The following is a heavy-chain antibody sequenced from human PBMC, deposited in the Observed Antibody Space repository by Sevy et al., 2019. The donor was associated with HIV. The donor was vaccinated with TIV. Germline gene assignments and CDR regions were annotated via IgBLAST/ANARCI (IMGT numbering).Heavy chain of an antibody. J-gene: IGHJ4*02. CDR3: ASSCLTPLTYYYDSSARRTFDY. V-gene: IGHV4-34*01. CDR2: INHSGST. CDR1: GGSFSGYY. D-gene: IGHD3-22*01. Sequence: SETLSLTCADYGGSFSGYYWSWIRQPPGKGLEWIGEINHSGSTNYNPSLKSRVTISVDTSKNQFSLKLSSVTAADTAVYYCASSCLTPLTYYYDSSARRTFDYWGQGTLVTVSS.